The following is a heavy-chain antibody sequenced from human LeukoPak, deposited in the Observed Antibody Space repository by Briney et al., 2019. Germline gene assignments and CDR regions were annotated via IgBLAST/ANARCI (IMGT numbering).Heavy chain of an antibody. Sequence: GGSLRLSCTASGFSFENYGMHWVRQAPGKGLEWVAFIRYDGSNKYYADSVKGRFTISRDISKNTLFLQMDSLRDDDTAVYYCGTQRYSGYDRDGTFDYWGQGTLVTVSS. D-gene: IGHD5-12*01. CDR1: GFSFENYG. V-gene: IGHV3-30*02. CDR2: IRYDGSNK. CDR3: GTQRYSGYDRDGTFDY. J-gene: IGHJ4*02.